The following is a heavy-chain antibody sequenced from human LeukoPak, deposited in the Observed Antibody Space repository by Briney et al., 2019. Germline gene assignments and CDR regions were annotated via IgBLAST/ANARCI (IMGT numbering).Heavy chain of an antibody. CDR2: INPSGGST. V-gene: IGHV1-46*01. D-gene: IGHD3-22*01. Sequence: ASVKVSCKASGYTFTSYYMHWVRQAPGQGLEWMGIINPSGGSTSYAQKFQGRVTMTRDMSTSTAYMELRSLRSDDTAVYYCARNYDSSGYYYGYYYYYMDVWGKGTAVTISS. J-gene: IGHJ6*03. CDR3: ARNYDSSGYYYGYYYYYMDV. CDR1: GYTFTSYY.